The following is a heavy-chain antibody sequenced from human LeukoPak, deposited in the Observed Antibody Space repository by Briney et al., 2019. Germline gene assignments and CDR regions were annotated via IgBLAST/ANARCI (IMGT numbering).Heavy chain of an antibody. CDR1: GFTFRSYS. CDR2: ISSSSSYI. Sequence: GGSLRLPCAASGFTFRSYSMNWVRQAPGKGLEWVSSISSSSSYIYYADSVKDRFTISRDNAKNSLYLQMNSLRAEDTAVYYCATALEIGADVWGKGTTVTVSS. CDR3: ATALEIGADV. V-gene: IGHV3-21*01. D-gene: IGHD4/OR15-4a*01. J-gene: IGHJ6*04.